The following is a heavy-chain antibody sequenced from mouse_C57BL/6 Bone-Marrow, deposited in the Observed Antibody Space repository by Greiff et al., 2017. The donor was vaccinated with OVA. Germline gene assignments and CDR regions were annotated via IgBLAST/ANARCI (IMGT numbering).Heavy chain of an antibody. J-gene: IGHJ4*01. V-gene: IGHV5-4*01. Sequence: EVHVVESGGGLVKPGGSLKLSCAASGFTFSSYAMSWVRQTPEKRLEWVATISDGGSYTYYPDNVKGRFTISRDNAKNNLYLQMSHLKSEDTAMYYCARDQAVVDTRAYYAMDYWGQGTSVTVSS. CDR3: ARDQAVVDTRAYYAMDY. D-gene: IGHD1-1*01. CDR1: GFTFSSYA. CDR2: ISDGGSYT.